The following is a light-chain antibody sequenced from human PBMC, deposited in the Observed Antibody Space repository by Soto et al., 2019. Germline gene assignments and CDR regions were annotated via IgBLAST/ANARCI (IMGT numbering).Light chain of an antibody. V-gene: IGLV1-47*01. CDR2: RNN. CDR1: SSNIGSNY. Sequence: QSVLTQPPSASGTPGQRVTISCSGSSSNIGSNYVYWYQQLPGTAPKLLIYRNNQRPSGVPDRFSGSKSGTSASLAISGLRSEVEADYYCAAWDDSLSGRWVFGGGTKLTVL. J-gene: IGLJ3*02. CDR3: AAWDDSLSGRWV.